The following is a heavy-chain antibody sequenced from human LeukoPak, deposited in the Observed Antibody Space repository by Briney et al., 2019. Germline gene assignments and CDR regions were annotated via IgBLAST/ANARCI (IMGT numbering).Heavy chain of an antibody. D-gene: IGHD1-26*01. V-gene: IGHV1-69*01. CDR2: IIPIFGTA. Sequence: SVTVSCKASGGTFSSYAISWVRQAPGQGLEWMGGIIPIFGTANYAQKFQGRVTITADESTSTAYMELSSLRSEDTAVYYCASYSGSYYVWFDPWGQGTLVTVSS. CDR3: ASYSGSYYVWFDP. CDR1: GGTFSSYA. J-gene: IGHJ5*02.